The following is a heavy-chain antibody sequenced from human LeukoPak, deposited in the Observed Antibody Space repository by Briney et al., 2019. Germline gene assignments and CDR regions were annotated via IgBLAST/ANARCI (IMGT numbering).Heavy chain of an antibody. CDR3: ARQDFGGSTSWHQFDY. V-gene: IGHV1-69*13. CDR2: IIPIFGTA. J-gene: IGHJ4*02. Sequence: VKVSCKASGGTFSSYAISWVRQAPGQGLEWMGGIIPIFGTANYAQKFQGRVTITADESTSTAYMELSSLRSEDTAVYYCARQDFGGSTSWHQFDYWGQGTLVTVSS. CDR1: GGTFSSYA. D-gene: IGHD2-2*01.